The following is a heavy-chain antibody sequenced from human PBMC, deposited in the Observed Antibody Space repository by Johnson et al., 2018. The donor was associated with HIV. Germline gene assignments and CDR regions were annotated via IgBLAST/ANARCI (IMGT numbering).Heavy chain of an antibody. V-gene: IGHV3-49*04. D-gene: IGHD2-15*01. CDR3: TTDRDCSGGSCYSEAFDI. CDR2: IRSKAYVGTT. CDR1: GFTFGDYA. J-gene: IGHJ3*02. Sequence: VQLVESGGGLVQPGRSLRLSCTASGFTFGDYAMSWVRQAPGKGLEWVGFIRSKAYVGTTEYAASVKGRFTISRDDSKNTLYLQMNSLKTEDTAVYYCTTDRDCSGGSCYSEAFDIWGQGTMVTVSS.